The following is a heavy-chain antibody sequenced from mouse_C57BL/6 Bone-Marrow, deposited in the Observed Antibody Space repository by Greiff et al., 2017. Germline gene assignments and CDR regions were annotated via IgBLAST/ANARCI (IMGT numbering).Heavy chain of an antibody. D-gene: IGHD1-1*01. J-gene: IGHJ2*01. CDR2: IDPSDSYT. CDR1: GYTFTSYW. V-gene: IGHV1-50*01. CDR3: ASTTVVATDYFDY. Sequence: QVQLQQPGAELVKPGASVKLSCKASGYTFTSYWMQWVKQRPGQGLEWIGEIDPSDSYTNSNQKFKGKATLTVDTSSSTAYMQLSSLTSEDSAVYYCASTTVVATDYFDYWDQGTTLTVSS.